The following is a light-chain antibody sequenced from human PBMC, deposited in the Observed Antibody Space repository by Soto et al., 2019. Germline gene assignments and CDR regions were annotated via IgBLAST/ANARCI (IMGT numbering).Light chain of an antibody. CDR1: SSNIGSKT. CDR2: SDS. V-gene: IGLV1-44*01. CDR3: TAWDDSTNGVL. Sequence: QSVLTQPPSASGTPGQRVTISCSGSSSNIGSKTVNWYQLLPGTAPKLLLYSDSQRPSGVPDRCSGSKSGTSASLAISGLQFEDEADYYCTAWDDSTNGVLFGGGTKVTVL. J-gene: IGLJ2*01.